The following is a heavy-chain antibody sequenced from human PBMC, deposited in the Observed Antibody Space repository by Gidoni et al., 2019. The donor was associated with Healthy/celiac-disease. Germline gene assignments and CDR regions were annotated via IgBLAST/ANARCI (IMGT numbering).Heavy chain of an antibody. CDR3: ARLDGVYDSSGYYYYYGMDV. J-gene: IGHJ6*02. Sequence: QLQLQESGPGLVKPSETLSLTCTVSGGSISSSSYYWGWIRQPPGKGLEWIGSIYYSGSTYYNPSLKSRVTISVDTSKNQFSLKLSSVTAADTAVYYCARLDGVYDSSGYYYYYGMDVWGQGTTVTVSS. CDR2: IYYSGST. V-gene: IGHV4-39*01. D-gene: IGHD3-22*01. CDR1: GGSISSSSYY.